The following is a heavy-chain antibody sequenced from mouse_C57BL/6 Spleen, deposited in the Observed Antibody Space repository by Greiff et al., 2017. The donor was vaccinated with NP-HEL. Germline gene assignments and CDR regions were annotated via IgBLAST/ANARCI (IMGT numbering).Heavy chain of an antibody. CDR3: ARSDGYYPYAMDY. D-gene: IGHD2-3*01. V-gene: IGHV1-59*01. CDR2: IDPSDSYT. J-gene: IGHJ4*01. Sequence: QVQLQQPGAELVRPGTSVKLSCKASGYTFTSYWMHWVKQRPGQGLEWIGVIDPSDSYTNYNQKFKGKATLTVDTSSSTAYMQLSSLTSEDSAVYYCARSDGYYPYAMDYWGQGTSVTVSS. CDR1: GYTFTSYW.